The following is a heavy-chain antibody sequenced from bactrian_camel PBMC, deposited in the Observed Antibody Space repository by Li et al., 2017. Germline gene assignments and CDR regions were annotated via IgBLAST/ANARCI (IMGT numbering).Heavy chain of an antibody. Sequence: HVQLVESGGGSVQAGGSLRLSCTASGSSHCMGWSRQAPGKEREAVAAIDRDDTKTYADSVKGRFTISKDNAKNTLYLEMNSLTPEDTAVYYCAVNRGLRRRRSCRDIGGYWGQGTQVTVS. CDR1: GSSHC. CDR3: AVNRGLRRRRSCRDIGGY. J-gene: IGHJ4*01. CDR2: IDRDDTK. V-gene: IGHV3S53*01. D-gene: IGHD5*01.